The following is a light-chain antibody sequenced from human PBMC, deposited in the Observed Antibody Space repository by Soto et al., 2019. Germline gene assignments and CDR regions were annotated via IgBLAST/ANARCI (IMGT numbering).Light chain of an antibody. V-gene: IGLV2-14*01. CDR1: SSDVGGYNY. CDR3: SSYTSSSPYV. CDR2: EVR. Sequence: QSVLTQPASVCGSPGQSITISCTGTSSDVGGYNYVSWYQQHPGKAPKLMIYEVRNRPSGVSNRFSGSKSGNTASLTISGLQAEDEADYYCSSYTSSSPYVFGTGTKVTVL. J-gene: IGLJ1*01.